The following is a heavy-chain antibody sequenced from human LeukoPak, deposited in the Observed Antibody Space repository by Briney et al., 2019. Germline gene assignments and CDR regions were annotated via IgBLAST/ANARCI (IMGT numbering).Heavy chain of an antibody. CDR2: IYYSGST. CDR3: AREYSSGSYDY. J-gene: IGHJ4*02. V-gene: IGHV4-59*01. CDR1: GGSISSYY. D-gene: IGHD6-19*01. Sequence: SETLSLTCTVSGGSISSYYWSWIRQPPGKGLEWIGYIYYSGSTNYNPSLKSRVTISVDTSKNQFSLKLSSVTAADTAVYYCAREYSSGSYDYWGQGTLVTVSS.